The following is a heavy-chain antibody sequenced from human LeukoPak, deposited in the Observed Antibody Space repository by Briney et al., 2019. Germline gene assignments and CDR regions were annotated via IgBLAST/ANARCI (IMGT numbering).Heavy chain of an antibody. Sequence: GGSLRLSCAASGFTFSSCAMSWVRQAPGKGLEWVSAISGSGGSTYYADSVKGRFTISRDNSKNTLYLQMNSLRAEDTAVYYCAKAEQRDYYFDYWGQGTLVTVSS. V-gene: IGHV3-23*01. CDR1: GFTFSSCA. CDR3: AKAEQRDYYFDY. J-gene: IGHJ4*02. CDR2: ISGSGGST. D-gene: IGHD6-25*01.